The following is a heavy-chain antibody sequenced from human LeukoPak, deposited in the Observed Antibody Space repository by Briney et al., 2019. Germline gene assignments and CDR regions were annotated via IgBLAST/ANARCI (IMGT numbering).Heavy chain of an antibody. V-gene: IGHV4-59*01. Sequence: SETLSLTCTVSGGSISYYYWSWIRQPPGKGLEWIGYIYYSGSTNYNPSLKSRVTISVDTSKNQFSLKLSSVTAADTAVYYCARVGGIVGAYAFDIWGQGTIVTVSS. CDR1: GGSISYYY. CDR3: ARVGGIVGAYAFDI. CDR2: IYYSGST. J-gene: IGHJ3*02. D-gene: IGHD1-26*01.